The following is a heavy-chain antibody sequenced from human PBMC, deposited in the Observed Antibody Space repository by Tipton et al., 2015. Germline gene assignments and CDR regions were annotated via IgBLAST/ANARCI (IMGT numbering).Heavy chain of an antibody. CDR3: ARVGANSGLDV. Sequence: TLSLTCSVSGGFVSSYYWGWIRQAAGKELEWIGRISTSVTTNFNPSLKSRVSMSLDTSKNEISLKLTSLIAADTAVYYCARVGANSGLDVWGQGTTVTVS. CDR2: ISTSVTT. CDR1: GGFVSSYY. J-gene: IGHJ6*02. V-gene: IGHV4-4*07.